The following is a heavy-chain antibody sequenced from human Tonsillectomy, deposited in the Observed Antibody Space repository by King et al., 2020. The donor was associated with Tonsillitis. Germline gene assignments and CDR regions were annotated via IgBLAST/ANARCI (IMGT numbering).Heavy chain of an antibody. J-gene: IGHJ6*03. D-gene: IGHD6-19*01. V-gene: IGHV1-18*01. CDR3: ARDWGSSGWHYYYYYYMDV. CDR2: ISPYNGNP. CDR1: GYTFSSYG. Sequence: VQLVESGAEVKKPGASVKVSCKASGYTFSSYGISWVRQAPGQGLEWMGWISPYNGNPNYAQKLQGRVTMTTHTSTSTAYMELRSLRSDDTAVYYCARDWGSSGWHYYYYYYMDVWGKGTTVTVSS.